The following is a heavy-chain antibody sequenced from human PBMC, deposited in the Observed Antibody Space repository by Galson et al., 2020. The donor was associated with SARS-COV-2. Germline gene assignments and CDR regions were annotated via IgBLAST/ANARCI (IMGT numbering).Heavy chain of an antibody. CDR2: INPNSGGT. CDR1: GYTFTGYY. D-gene: IGHD3-22*01. V-gene: IGHV1-2*02. J-gene: IGHJ6*02. Sequence: ASVKVSCKASGYTFTGYYMHWVRQAPGQGLEWMGWINPNSGGTNYAQKFQGRVTMTRDTSISTAYMELSRLRSDDTAVYYCARTDLRGYYYDSSGEYYYGMDVWGQGTTVTVSS. CDR3: ARTDLRGYYYDSSGEYYYGMDV.